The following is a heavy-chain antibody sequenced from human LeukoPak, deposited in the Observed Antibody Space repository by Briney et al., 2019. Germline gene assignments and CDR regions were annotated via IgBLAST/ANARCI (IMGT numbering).Heavy chain of an antibody. CDR2: IRYDENTK. CDR3: AKENTRDGYRHFHY. D-gene: IGHD5-24*01. V-gene: IGHV3-30*02. Sequence: PGGSLRLSCTASGFPFSSYGMQWVRQAPGKGLEWVACIRYDENTKYNADSVKGRFTVSRDNSDNTLFLQMNSLRAEDTAVYYCAKENTRDGYRHFHYWGQGTLDTVSS. J-gene: IGHJ4*02. CDR1: GFPFSSYG.